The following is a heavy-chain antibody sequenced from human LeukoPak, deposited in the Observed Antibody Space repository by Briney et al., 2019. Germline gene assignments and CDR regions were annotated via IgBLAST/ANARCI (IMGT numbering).Heavy chain of an antibody. CDR3: ARGYSSSWYRRGAFDI. D-gene: IGHD6-13*01. CDR1: GGSISSSSYY. J-gene: IGHJ3*02. V-gene: IGHV4-39*07. CDR2: IYYSGST. Sequence: PSETLSLTCTVSGGSISSSSYYWGWIRQPPGKGLEWIGSIYYSGSTYYNPSLKSRVTISVDTSKNQFSLKLSSVTAADTAVYYCARGYSSSWYRRGAFDIWGQGTMVTVSS.